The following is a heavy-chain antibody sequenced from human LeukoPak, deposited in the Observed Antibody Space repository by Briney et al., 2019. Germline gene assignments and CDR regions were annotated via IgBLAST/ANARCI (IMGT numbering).Heavy chain of an antibody. Sequence: PGGSLRLSCAASGFTFSSYGMSWVRQAPGKGLEWVSAISGSGGSTYYADSVKGRFTISRDNSKNTLYLQMNSLRAEDTAVYYCAKVLVWDSSGPNPFDYWGQGTLVTVSS. CDR1: GFTFSSYG. V-gene: IGHV3-23*01. J-gene: IGHJ4*02. D-gene: IGHD3-22*01. CDR3: AKVLVWDSSGPNPFDY. CDR2: ISGSGGST.